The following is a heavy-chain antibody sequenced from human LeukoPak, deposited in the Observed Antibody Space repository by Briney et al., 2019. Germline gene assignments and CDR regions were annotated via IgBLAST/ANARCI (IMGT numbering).Heavy chain of an antibody. CDR1: GGSISSYY. V-gene: IGHV4-59*01. J-gene: IGHJ1*01. CDR3: ARLKYYYDSSGSRAEYFQH. D-gene: IGHD3-22*01. CDR2: IYYSGST. Sequence: SETLSLTCTVSGGSISSYYWSWIRQPPGKGLEWIGYIYYSGSTNYNPSLKSRVTISVDTSKNQFSLKLSSVTAADTAVYYCARLKYYYDSSGSRAEYFQHWGQGTLVTASS.